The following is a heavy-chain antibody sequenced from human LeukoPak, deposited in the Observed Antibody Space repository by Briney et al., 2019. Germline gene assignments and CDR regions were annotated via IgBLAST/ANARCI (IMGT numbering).Heavy chain of an antibody. D-gene: IGHD6-13*01. CDR1: GGSISSYY. V-gene: IGHV4-59*01. J-gene: IGHJ4*02. CDR2: IYYSGST. CDR3: ARTDGYSSSWSFDY. Sequence: SETLSLTYTVSGGSISSYYWSWIRQPPGKGLEWIGYIYYSGSTNYNPSLKSRVTISVDTSKNQFSLKLSSVTAADTAVYYCARTDGYSSSWSFDYWGQGTLVTVSS.